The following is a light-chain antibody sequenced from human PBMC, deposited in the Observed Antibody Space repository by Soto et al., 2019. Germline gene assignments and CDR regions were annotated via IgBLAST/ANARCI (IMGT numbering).Light chain of an antibody. Sequence: DIQMTQSPSSLSASVGERVTITCRSSQSISTYVNWYQQKPGRVPQLLLYAASSLQTRAPSRFSGSGSGTTFNITIRSLQPEDFATYYCQQTYTTPFTFGPGTQVDL. J-gene: IGKJ3*01. CDR1: QSISTY. CDR2: AAS. V-gene: IGKV1-39*01. CDR3: QQTYTTPFT.